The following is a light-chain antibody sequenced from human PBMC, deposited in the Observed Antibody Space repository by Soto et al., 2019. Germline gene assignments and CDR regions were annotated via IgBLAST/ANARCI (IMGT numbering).Light chain of an antibody. CDR1: LSVTSNF. J-gene: IGKJ1*01. CDR2: DTS. CDR3: QQYNSSAWT. V-gene: IGKV3-20*01. Sequence: EIVLTQSPGTLSLSPGERATLSCRASLSVTSNFIAWYQQKPGHAPRLLLYDTSNRDTGIPARFSGSGSGTDFTLTISSLEPEDFAAYYCQQYNSSAWTFGRGTKVEIK.